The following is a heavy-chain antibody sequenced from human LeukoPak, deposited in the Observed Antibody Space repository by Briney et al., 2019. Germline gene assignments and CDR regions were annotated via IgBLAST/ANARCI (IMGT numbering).Heavy chain of an antibody. V-gene: IGHV3-7*01. CDR2: IKQDSSAT. J-gene: IGHJ4*02. CDR1: GFTFSSNY. Sequence: GGSLRLSCAASGFTFSSNYMSWVRQAPGKGLEWVANIKQDSSATAYVDSVKGRFTISRDNAKNSLYLQMNSLRAEDTAVYYCASQRYDFYFDYWGQGTLVTVSS. CDR3: ASQRYDFYFDY. D-gene: IGHD5-12*01.